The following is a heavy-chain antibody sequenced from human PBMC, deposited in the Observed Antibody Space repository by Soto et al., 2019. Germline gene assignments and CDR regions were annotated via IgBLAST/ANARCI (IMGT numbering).Heavy chain of an antibody. J-gene: IGHJ6*02. V-gene: IGHV6-1*01. CDR2: TYYRSKWYN. D-gene: IGHD2-2*02. CDR1: GVSVSRNSAA. CDR3: AIAGCSSTSCYKDYYGMDV. Sequence: PSQTLLLTCAISGVSVSRNSAAWDWFRQSQSRGLEWLGRTYYRSKWYNDYAVSVKSRITINPDTSKNQFSLQLNSVTPEDTAVYYCAIAGCSSTSCYKDYYGMDVWVQGTTVTVSS.